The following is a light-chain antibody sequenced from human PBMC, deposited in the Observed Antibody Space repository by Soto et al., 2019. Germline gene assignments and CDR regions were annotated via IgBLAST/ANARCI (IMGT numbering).Light chain of an antibody. CDR1: SSSIGGNS. J-gene: IGLJ1*01. CDR3: GSWDSSLSAYV. CDR2: DDN. Sequence: QSVLTPPAAVSAAPGQQVTISCSGSSSSIGGNSVSWYQQLPGTAPKLLIYDDNKRPSGIPDRFSGSKSGTSATLGITGFQTGEEADYYCGSWDSSLSAYVFGTGTKVTVL. V-gene: IGLV1-51*01.